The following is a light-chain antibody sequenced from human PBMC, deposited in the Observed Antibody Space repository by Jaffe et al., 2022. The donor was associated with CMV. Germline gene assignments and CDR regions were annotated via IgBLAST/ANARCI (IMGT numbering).Light chain of an antibody. CDR1: SSDVGGYNF. Sequence: QSALTQPASVSGSPGQSITISCTGTSSDVGGYNFVSWYQQHPGKAPKLMIYDVTNRPSGVSNRFSGSKSGNTASLTISGLQAEDEAHYYCTSYTSSSTVDGVFVFGAGTKVTVL. V-gene: IGLV2-14*03. J-gene: IGLJ1*01. CDR3: TSYTSSSTVDGVFV. CDR2: DVT.